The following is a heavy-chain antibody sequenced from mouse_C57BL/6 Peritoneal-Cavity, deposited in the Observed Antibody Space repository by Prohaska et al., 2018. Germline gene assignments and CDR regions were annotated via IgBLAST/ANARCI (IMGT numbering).Heavy chain of an antibody. D-gene: IGHD2-1*01. J-gene: IGHJ4*01. Sequence: EVQLVESGGGLVQPKGSLKLSCAASGFSFNTYAMTWVRQAPGKGLEWVARIRSKSNNDATYYADSVKDRFTIFRDDSESMLYLQMNNLKTEDTAMYYCVSYSSMDYWGQGTSVTVSS. CDR3: VSYSSMDY. V-gene: IGHV10-1*01. CDR2: IRSKSNNDAT. CDR1: GFSFNTYA.